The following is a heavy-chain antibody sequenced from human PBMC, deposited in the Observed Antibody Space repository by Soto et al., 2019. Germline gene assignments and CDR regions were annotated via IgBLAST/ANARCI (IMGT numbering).Heavy chain of an antibody. CDR1: GFTFSSYE. CDR3: ARDDDGGCSHAFDF. J-gene: IGHJ3*01. V-gene: IGHV3-30-3*01. D-gene: IGHD2-15*01. Sequence: QVQLVESGGGVVQPGRSLRLSCGASGFTFSSYEMNWVRQAPGKGLEWVAVISYDGSKKYYADPVLGRFTISRDNSKNTLFLQMNSLRVEDTAVYYCARDDDGGCSHAFDFWGQGTKVTVSS. CDR2: ISYDGSKK.